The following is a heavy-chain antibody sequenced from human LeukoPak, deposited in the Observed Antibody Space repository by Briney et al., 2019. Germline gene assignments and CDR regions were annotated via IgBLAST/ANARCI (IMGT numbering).Heavy chain of an antibody. Sequence: SETPSLTCTVSGGSISSGDYYWSWIRQPPGKGLEWIGYIYYSGSTYYNPSLKSRVTISVDTSKNQFSLKLSSVTAADTAVYYCAGYEYSSTNFDYWGQGTLVTVSS. CDR1: GGSISSGDYY. CDR2: IYYSGST. V-gene: IGHV4-30-4*08. D-gene: IGHD6-6*01. J-gene: IGHJ4*02. CDR3: AGYEYSSTNFDY.